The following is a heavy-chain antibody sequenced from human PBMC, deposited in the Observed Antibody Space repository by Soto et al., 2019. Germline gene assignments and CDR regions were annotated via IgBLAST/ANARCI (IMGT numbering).Heavy chain of an antibody. D-gene: IGHD6-19*01. V-gene: IGHV1-18*01. CDR1: GYTFTSYG. Sequence: SSVKVSCKASGYTFTSYGISWVRQAPGQGLEWMGWISAYNGSTNYAQKLQGRVTMTTDTSTSTAYMELRSLRSDDTAVYYCATSPEWLVTYYFDYWGQGTLVTVSS. J-gene: IGHJ4*02. CDR3: ATSPEWLVTYYFDY. CDR2: ISAYNGST.